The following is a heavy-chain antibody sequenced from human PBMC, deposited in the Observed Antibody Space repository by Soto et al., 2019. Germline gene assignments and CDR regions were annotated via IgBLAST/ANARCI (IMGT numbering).Heavy chain of an antibody. D-gene: IGHD6-19*01. J-gene: IGHJ4*02. CDR2: TYWNDDD. CDR3: APRPGGSGWRYYSDY. Sequence: SGPTLVNPTQTLTLTCSFSGFSLTSTGVGVGWFRKPPGKALEWLGLTYWNDDDRYRSSLRSRLTITKDTSKNQVVLTMTNMDPEDTATYYCAPRPGGSGWRYYSDYWGQGTLVTVSS. CDR1: GFSLTSTGVG. V-gene: IGHV2-5*01.